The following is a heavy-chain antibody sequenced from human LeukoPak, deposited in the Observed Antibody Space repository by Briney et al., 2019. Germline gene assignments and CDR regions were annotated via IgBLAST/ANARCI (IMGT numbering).Heavy chain of an antibody. V-gene: IGHV3-23*01. CDR1: GFTFSSYA. Sequence: PGGSLRLSCAASGFTFSSYAMSWVRQAPGKGLERVSAISGSGGSTYYADSVKGRFTISRDNSKNTLYLQMNSLRAEDTAVYYCAKDLEYQLPHPYYGMDVWGQGTTVTVSS. D-gene: IGHD2-2*01. CDR2: ISGSGGST. J-gene: IGHJ6*02. CDR3: AKDLEYQLPHPYYGMDV.